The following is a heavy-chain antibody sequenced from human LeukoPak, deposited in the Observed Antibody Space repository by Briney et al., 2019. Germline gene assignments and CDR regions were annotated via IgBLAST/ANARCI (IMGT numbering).Heavy chain of an antibody. CDR1: GYPFTSYD. CDR2: MNPNSGNT. D-gene: IGHD3/OR15-3a*01. Sequence: GASVKVSCKASGYPFTSYDINWVRQATGQGLEWMGWMNPNSGNTGYAQKFQGRVTMTRTTAISTAYMELSNLRSEDTAVYYCARATPQSGLYYMDVWGKGTTVIVSS. V-gene: IGHV1-8*01. J-gene: IGHJ6*03. CDR3: ARATPQSGLYYMDV.